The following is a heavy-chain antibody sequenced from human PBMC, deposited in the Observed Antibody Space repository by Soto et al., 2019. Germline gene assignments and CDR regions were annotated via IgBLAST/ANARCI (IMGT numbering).Heavy chain of an antibody. CDR2: ISYDGGNE. CDR1: GFTFSSYA. V-gene: IGHV3-30-3*01. J-gene: IGHJ4*02. Sequence: QVQLVESGGGVVQHGRSLRLSCAASGFTFSSYAMHWVRQAPGKGLEWVAVISYDGGNEYYADSVKGRFTISRDNSNNALYLQMNSLRAEDTAIYYCANGGGERHLGAVNDYWGRGTLVTVSS. D-gene: IGHD3-10*01. CDR3: ANGGGERHLGAVNDY.